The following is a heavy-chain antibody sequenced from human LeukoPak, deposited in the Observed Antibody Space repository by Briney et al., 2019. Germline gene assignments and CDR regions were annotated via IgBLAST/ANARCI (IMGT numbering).Heavy chain of an antibody. Sequence: GASVKVSCKASGYTFINYPMNWVRQAPGQGLEWMGWINTNTGNPTYAQGFTGRFVFSLDTSVSTAYLQISSLKAEDTAVYYCARGNYYDSSGYSRELGYWGQGTLVTVSS. J-gene: IGHJ4*02. CDR2: INTNTGNP. CDR1: GYTFINYP. V-gene: IGHV7-4-1*02. CDR3: ARGNYYDSSGYSRELGY. D-gene: IGHD3-22*01.